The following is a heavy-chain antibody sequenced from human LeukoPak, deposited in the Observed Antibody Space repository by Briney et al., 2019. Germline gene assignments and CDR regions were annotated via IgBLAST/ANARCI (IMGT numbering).Heavy chain of an antibody. J-gene: IGHJ4*02. Sequence: GRSLRLSCATSGFIFDDYAMHWVRHPPGRGLEWVARISWNSDTIAYAESVRGRFTISRDNARKSLYLHMDSLTTEDTAFYYCARNRNLGGVTWYYFDYWGQGTLVTVSS. CDR2: ISWNSDTI. CDR1: GFIFDDYA. D-gene: IGHD1-14*01. V-gene: IGHV3-9*01. CDR3: ARNRNLGGVTWYYFDY.